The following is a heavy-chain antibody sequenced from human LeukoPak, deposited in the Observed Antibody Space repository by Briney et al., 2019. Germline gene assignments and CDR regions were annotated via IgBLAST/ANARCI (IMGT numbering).Heavy chain of an antibody. V-gene: IGHV4-59*01. CDR3: ARQIYYYDSSGYSYYFDY. Sequence: PSETLSLTCTVSGGSISSYYWSWIRQPPGKGLEWIGYIYYSGSTNYNPSLKSRVTISVDTSKNQFSLKLSSVTAADTAVYYCARQIYYYDSSGYSYYFDYWGQGTPVTVSS. CDR1: GGSISSYY. CDR2: IYYSGST. D-gene: IGHD3-22*01. J-gene: IGHJ4*02.